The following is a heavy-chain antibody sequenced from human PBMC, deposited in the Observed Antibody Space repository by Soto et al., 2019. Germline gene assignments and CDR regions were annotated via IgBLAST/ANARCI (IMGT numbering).Heavy chain of an antibody. CDR3: TKEHDYGYYGWFDP. CDR1: GFAFNSYA. CDR2: ITNSGGST. D-gene: IGHD4-17*01. V-gene: IGHV3-23*01. Sequence: GGSLRLSCVAPGFAFNSYAMTWVRQAPGKGLEWVSTITNSGGSTYYADSVKGRFTISRDNSKNTLYMQMTTLTAEDTAIYYCTKEHDYGYYGWFDPWGQGTLVTVSS. J-gene: IGHJ5*02.